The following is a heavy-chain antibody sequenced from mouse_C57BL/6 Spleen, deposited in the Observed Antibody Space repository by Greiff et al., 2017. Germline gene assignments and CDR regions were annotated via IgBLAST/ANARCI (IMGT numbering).Heavy chain of an antibody. CDR3: ARLGTYYFDY. D-gene: IGHD3-3*01. V-gene: IGHV1-69*01. CDR1: GYTFTSYW. Sequence: QVQLQQPGAELVMPGASVKLSCKASGYTFTSYWMHWVKQRPGQGLEWIGEIDPSDSYTNYNQKFKGKSTLTVDKSSSTAYMQLSSLTSEDSAVYYCARLGTYYFDYWGQGTTRTVSS. CDR2: IDPSDSYT. J-gene: IGHJ2*01.